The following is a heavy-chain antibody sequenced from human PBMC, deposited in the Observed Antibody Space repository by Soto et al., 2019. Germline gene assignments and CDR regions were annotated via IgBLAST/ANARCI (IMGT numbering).Heavy chain of an antibody. V-gene: IGHV4-34*01. J-gene: IGHJ4*02. CDR3: ARVPFSTSSWSNPRYFDS. D-gene: IGHD6-13*01. CDR2: ITHRGFT. Sequence: QVQLQQWGAGLLKPSETLSLTCAVYSGSFSGYYWSWIRQSPGKGLEWIGEITHRGFTNYNPSLKSRVTMSADTSKNHFSLNLTSVTAADTAVYYCARVPFSTSSWSNPRYFDSWGQGTLVTVSS. CDR1: SGSFSGYY.